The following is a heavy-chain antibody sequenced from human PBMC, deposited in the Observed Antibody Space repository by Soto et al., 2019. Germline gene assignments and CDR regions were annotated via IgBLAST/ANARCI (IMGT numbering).Heavy chain of an antibody. J-gene: IGHJ5*02. CDR1: TESLRGYY. V-gene: IGHV4-34*01. D-gene: IGHD6-19*01. Sequence: QVQLQQRGAGLLRPSETLSLTCAVSTESLRGYYWTWIRQSPGKGLEWIGEISQSGFTKYNPSLERRVTLSVDTSKSEFSLHLTSMTAADTALYYCARGLFSSGWYSYFDPWGQGTPVNVSS. CDR3: ARGLFSSGWYSYFDP. CDR2: ISQSGFT.